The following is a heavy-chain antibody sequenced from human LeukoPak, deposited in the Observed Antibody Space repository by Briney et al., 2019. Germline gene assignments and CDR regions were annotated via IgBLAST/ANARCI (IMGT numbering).Heavy chain of an antibody. CDR2: IYYSGST. J-gene: IGHJ4*02. D-gene: IGHD6-13*01. Sequence: SETLSLTCTVSGGSLSSGGYYWSWIRQHPGKGLEWIGYIYYSGSTYYNPSLKSRVTISVDTSKNQFSLKLSSVTAADTAVYYCAVYSSSREGSYFDYWGQGTLVTVSS. V-gene: IGHV4-31*03. CDR3: AVYSSSREGSYFDY. CDR1: GGSLSSGGYY.